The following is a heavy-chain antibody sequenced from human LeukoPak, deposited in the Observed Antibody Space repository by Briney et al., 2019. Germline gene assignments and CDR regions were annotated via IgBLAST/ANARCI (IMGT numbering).Heavy chain of an antibody. D-gene: IGHD3-10*01. CDR3: ARERRFIGSGRASGTFYYYYGMDV. V-gene: IGHV4-4*07. J-gene: IGHJ6*02. CDR1: GGSISSYY. CDR2: IYTSGST. Sequence: SETLSLTCTVSGGSISSYYWSWIRQPAGKGLEWIGRIYTSGSTNYNPSLKSRVTMSVDTSKNQFSLKLSSVTAADTAVYYCARERRFIGSGRASGTFYYYYGMDVWGQGTTVTVSS.